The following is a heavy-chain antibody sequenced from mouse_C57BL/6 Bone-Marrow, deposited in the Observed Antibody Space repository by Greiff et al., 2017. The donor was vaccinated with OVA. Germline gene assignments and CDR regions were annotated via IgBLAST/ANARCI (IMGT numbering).Heavy chain of an antibody. CDR3: ARRGLLRGYFDV. CDR1: GYTFTDYN. V-gene: IGHV1-18*01. Sequence: EVKLQESGPELVKPGASVKIPCKASGYTFTDYNMDWVKQSHGKSLEWIGDINPNNGGTIYNQKFKGKATLTVDKSSSTAYMELRSLTSEDTAVYYCARRGLLRGYFDVWGTGTTVTVSS. D-gene: IGHD2-3*01. J-gene: IGHJ1*03. CDR2: INPNNGGT.